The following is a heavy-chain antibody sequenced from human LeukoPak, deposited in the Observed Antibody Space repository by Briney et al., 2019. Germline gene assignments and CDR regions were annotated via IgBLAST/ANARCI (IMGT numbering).Heavy chain of an antibody. V-gene: IGHV4-61*05. J-gene: IGHJ4*02. CDR1: GGSISSSYYY. D-gene: IGHD3-22*01. CDR3: ARAYYYDSSGYYYRY. Sequence: SETLSLTCTVSGGSISSSYYYWGWIRQPPGKGLEWIGYIYYSGSTNYNPSLKSRVTISVDTSKNQFSLKLSSVTAADTAVYYCARAYYYDSSGYYYRYWGQGTLVTVSS. CDR2: IYYSGST.